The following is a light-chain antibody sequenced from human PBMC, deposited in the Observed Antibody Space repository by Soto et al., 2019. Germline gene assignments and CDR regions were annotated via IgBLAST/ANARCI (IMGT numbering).Light chain of an antibody. Sequence: EIVLTQSPGTLSLSPGERATLSCRASQSVSSSYLAWYQQKPGQAPRLFIYASSIRATGIPARFRGSGSGTEFTLTISYLRPEDFAVYFCQQYHDWVTFGGGTKVEI. CDR1: QSVSSSY. J-gene: IGKJ4*01. CDR2: ASS. CDR3: QQYHDWVT. V-gene: IGKV3-20*01.